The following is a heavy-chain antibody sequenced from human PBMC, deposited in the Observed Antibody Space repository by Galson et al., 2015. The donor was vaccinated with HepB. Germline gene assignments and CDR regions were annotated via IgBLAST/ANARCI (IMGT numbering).Heavy chain of an antibody. Sequence: LRLSCAASGFTFSSYAMSWVRQAPGKGLEWVSAISGSGGSTYYADSVKGRFTISRDNSKNTLYLQMNSLRAEDTAVYYCAKSKAAGSGAFDIWGQGTMVTVSS. CDR1: GFTFSSYA. CDR3: AKSKAAGSGAFDI. V-gene: IGHV3-23*01. J-gene: IGHJ3*02. CDR2: ISGSGGST. D-gene: IGHD6-13*01.